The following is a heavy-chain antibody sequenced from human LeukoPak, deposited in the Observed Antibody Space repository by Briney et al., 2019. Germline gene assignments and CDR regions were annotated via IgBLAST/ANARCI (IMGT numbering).Heavy chain of an antibody. D-gene: IGHD3-22*01. CDR1: GGSISSYY. V-gene: IGHV4-4*07. CDR2: IYASGST. CDR3: ARDLGTYYYDSSGYYY. J-gene: IGHJ4*02. Sequence: SETLSLTCTVSGGSISSYYWSWIRQPAGKGLEWIGRIYASGSTNYNPSLKSRVTMSVDTSKNQFSLKLSSVTAADTAVYYCARDLGTYYYDSSGYYYWGQGTLVTVSS.